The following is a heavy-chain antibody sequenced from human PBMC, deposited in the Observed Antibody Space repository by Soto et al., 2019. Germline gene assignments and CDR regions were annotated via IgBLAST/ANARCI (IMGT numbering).Heavy chain of an antibody. V-gene: IGHV4-4*02. Sequence: SETLSLTFDVSGDSISSGNWWIWVRQPPGNGLQWIWEVYHTGTTNYNTSLKSRVTISVDKSQNHFSLNVTSVPAADTAVYYCARSSGFFVISLLQXWGQAALVTVSX. D-gene: IGHD2-15*01. CDR2: VYHTGTT. CDR3: ARSSGFFVISLLQX. J-gene: IGHJ4*01. CDR1: GDSISSGNW.